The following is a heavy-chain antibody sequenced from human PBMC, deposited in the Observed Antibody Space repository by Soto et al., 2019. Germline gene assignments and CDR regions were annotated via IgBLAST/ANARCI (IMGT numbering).Heavy chain of an antibody. Sequence: QVRLVQSGAEVKKPGDSVKVSCKTYGYDFTNYGINWVRQAPGQGPEWMGWLSAYNGHIVYAQIFLSMAATSTDSATGSAYIEPVIVRSDDTLVYYCARSHDMLTCWKFTLWGQGALVTIPS. V-gene: IGHV1-18*01. CDR3: ARSHDMLTCWKFTL. CDR2: LSAYNGHI. D-gene: IGHD3-9*01. J-gene: IGHJ4*02. CDR1: GYDFTNYG.